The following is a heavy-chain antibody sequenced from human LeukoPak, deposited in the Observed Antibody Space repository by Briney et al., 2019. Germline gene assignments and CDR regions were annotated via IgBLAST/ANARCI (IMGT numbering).Heavy chain of an antibody. D-gene: IGHD3-10*01. CDR3: ARQSRDGSKTRGYYFDY. CDR1: GYIFTNYW. V-gene: IGHV5-51*01. Sequence: GESLKISCQVSGYIFTNYWIGWVRQMPGKGLESIGIIYPSDSDTTYSPSFQGQVTISLDKSISTVYLQWSSLKASDTAMYYCARQSRDGSKTRGYYFDYWGQGTRVTVSS. CDR2: IYPSDSDT. J-gene: IGHJ4*02.